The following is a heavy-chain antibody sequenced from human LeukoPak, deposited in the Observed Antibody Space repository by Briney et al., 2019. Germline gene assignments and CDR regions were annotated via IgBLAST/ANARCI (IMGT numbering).Heavy chain of an antibody. V-gene: IGHV3-23*01. Sequence: GGSLRVSCAASGFTFSSYAMSWVRQARGKGLEWVSAISGSGGSTYYVDSVKGRFTISRDNSKNTLYLQMNSLRAEDTAVYYCAKERMVRVHYGMDVWGQGTTVTVSS. CDR3: AKERMVRVHYGMDV. CDR2: ISGSGGST. D-gene: IGHD3-10*01. CDR1: GFTFSSYA. J-gene: IGHJ6*02.